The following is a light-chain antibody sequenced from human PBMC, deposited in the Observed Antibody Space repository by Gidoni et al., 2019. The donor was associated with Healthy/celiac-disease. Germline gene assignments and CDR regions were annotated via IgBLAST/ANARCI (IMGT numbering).Light chain of an antibody. J-gene: IGKJ3*01. CDR1: QDISNY. CDR2: DAS. Sequence: DIPMTQSPSSLSASVGDRVTITCQASQDISNYLNWYQPKPGKAPKLLIYDASNLETGVPSRFSGSGSGTDFTFTISSLQHEDIATYYCQQYDNLPTFXPXTKVDIK. V-gene: IGKV1-33*01. CDR3: QQYDNLPT.